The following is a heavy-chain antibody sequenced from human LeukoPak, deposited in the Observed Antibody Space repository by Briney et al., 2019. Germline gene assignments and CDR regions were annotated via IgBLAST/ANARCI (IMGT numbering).Heavy chain of an antibody. V-gene: IGHV3-23*01. D-gene: IGHD4-23*01. CDR3: AKEQNSKGYFDY. CDR1: RFTFSNYA. J-gene: IGHJ4*02. CDR2: ISGSGGRT. Sequence: GGSLRLSCAASRFTFSNYAMSWVRQAPGKGLEWVSAISGSGGRTYYPDSVRGRFTISRDNSKNTLSLQMNSLRAEDTAVYYCAKEQNSKGYFDYWGQGTLVTVSS.